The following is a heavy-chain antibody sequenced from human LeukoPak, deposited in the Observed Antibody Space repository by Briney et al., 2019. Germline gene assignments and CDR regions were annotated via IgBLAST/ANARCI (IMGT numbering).Heavy chain of an antibody. Sequence: PGGSLRLSCAASGFTFSSYAMSWVRQAPGKGLEWVSAISGSGGRTYYADSVKGRFTISRDNSKNTLYLQMNSLRAEDTAVYYCAKDHSGWSKVTNWYFDLWGRGTLVTVSS. J-gene: IGHJ2*01. V-gene: IGHV3-23*01. D-gene: IGHD6-19*01. CDR2: ISGSGGRT. CDR1: GFTFSSYA. CDR3: AKDHSGWSKVTNWYFDL.